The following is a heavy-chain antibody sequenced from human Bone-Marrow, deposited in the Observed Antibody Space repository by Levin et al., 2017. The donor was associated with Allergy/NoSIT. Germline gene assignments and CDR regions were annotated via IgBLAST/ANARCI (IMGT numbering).Heavy chain of an antibody. D-gene: IGHD6-19*01. Sequence: GESLKISCAASGFTFSSYAMSWVRQAPGKGLEWVSAISGSGGSTYYADSVKGRFTISRDNSKNTLYLQMNSLRAEDTAVYYCAKGKKLRAVAGLYFDYWGQGTLVTVSS. V-gene: IGHV3-23*01. CDR1: GFTFSSYA. CDR3: AKGKKLRAVAGLYFDY. CDR2: ISGSGGST. J-gene: IGHJ4*02.